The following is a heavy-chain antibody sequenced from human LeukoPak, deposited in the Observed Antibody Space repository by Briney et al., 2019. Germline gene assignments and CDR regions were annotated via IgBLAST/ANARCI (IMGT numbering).Heavy chain of an antibody. D-gene: IGHD6-19*01. Sequence: GGSLRLSCAASGFTFSSYAMHWVRQAPGKGLEWVAVISYDGSNKYYADSVKGRFTISRDNSKNTLYLQMNSLRAEDTAVYYCARDILYSSGWANIKNWFDPWGQGTLVTVSS. V-gene: IGHV3-30-3*01. CDR1: GFTFSSYA. CDR3: ARDILYSSGWANIKNWFDP. CDR2: ISYDGSNK. J-gene: IGHJ5*02.